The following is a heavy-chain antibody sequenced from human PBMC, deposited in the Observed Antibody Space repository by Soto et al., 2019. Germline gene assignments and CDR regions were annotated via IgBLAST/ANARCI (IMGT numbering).Heavy chain of an antibody. D-gene: IGHD6-13*01. Sequence: GGSLRLSCAASGSTFDDYVMHWVRQAPGKGLGWVSGINWNSGSIGYADSVKGRFTISRDNAKNSLYLQMNSLRAEDTALYYCAKDIGSSWFYFDCWGQGTLVTVSS. CDR1: GSTFDDYV. J-gene: IGHJ4*02. CDR3: AKDIGSSWFYFDC. CDR2: INWNSGSI. V-gene: IGHV3-9*01.